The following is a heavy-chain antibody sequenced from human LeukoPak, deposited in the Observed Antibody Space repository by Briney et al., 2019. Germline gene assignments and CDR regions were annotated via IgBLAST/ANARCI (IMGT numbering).Heavy chain of an antibody. V-gene: IGHV3-23*01. CDR2: ISGSGGST. CDR3: AKGVEQWGEYYFDY. D-gene: IGHD6-19*01. Sequence: PGGSLRLSCAASGFTFSSYAMSWVRQAPGKGLEWVSAISGSGGSTYYADSVKGRFTISRDNSKNTLYLQVNSLRAEDTAVYYCAKGVEQWGEYYFDYWGQGTLVTVSS. J-gene: IGHJ4*02. CDR1: GFTFSSYA.